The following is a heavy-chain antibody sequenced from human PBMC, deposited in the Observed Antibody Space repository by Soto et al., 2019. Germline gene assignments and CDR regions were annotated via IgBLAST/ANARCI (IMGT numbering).Heavy chain of an antibody. CDR1: GGSIGNYY. CDR3: ARESSSFAY. Sequence: QVQLQESGPGLVKPSETLSLTCTVSGGSIGNYYWSWIRQPPGKGLEWIGYIHFSGATSYNPSLKSRVIISVATSQNQLSLSLTSVTAADTAVYYCARESSSFAYWGPGRRVTVSS. D-gene: IGHD2-2*01. V-gene: IGHV4-59*01. J-gene: IGHJ4*02. CDR2: IHFSGAT.